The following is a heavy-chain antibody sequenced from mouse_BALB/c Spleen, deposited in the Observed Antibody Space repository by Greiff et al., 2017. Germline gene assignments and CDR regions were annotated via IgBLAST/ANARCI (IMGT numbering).Heavy chain of an antibody. CDR3: ARGNYRSSMDY. D-gene: IGHD2-14*01. Sequence: EVNLVESGGGLVQPGGSLKLSCAASGFTFSSYGMSWVRQTPDKRLELVATINSNGGSTYYPDSVKGRFTISRDNAKNTLYLQMSSLKSEDTAMYYCARGNYRSSMDYWGQGTSVTVSS. CDR1: GFTFSSYG. CDR2: INSNGGST. V-gene: IGHV5-6-3*01. J-gene: IGHJ4*01.